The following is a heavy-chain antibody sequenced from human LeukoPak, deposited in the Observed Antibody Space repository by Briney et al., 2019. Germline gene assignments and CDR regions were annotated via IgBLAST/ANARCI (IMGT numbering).Heavy chain of an antibody. CDR2: INSDGSST. CDR3: ARDYFYCGGDCFVDY. V-gene: IGHV3-74*01. J-gene: IGHJ4*02. D-gene: IGHD2-21*02. CDR1: GFTFSSYW. Sequence: GGSLRLSCAASGFTFSSYWMHWVRQAPGKGLVWVSRINSDGSSTSYVDSVKGRFTISRDNAKNSLYLQVNSLRAEDTAIYYCARDYFYCGGDCFVDYWGQGTLVTVSS.